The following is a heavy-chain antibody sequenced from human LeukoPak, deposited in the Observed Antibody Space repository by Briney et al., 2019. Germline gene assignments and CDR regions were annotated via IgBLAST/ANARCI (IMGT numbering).Heavy chain of an antibody. V-gene: IGHV3-74*01. D-gene: IGHD2/OR15-2a*01. CDR1: GFTFNKYW. J-gene: IGHJ4*02. CDR2: INNDGSAT. Sequence: PGGSLRLSCRVSGFTFNKYWMHWVRQAPGKGLVWVSRINNDGSATNYADFVKGRITISRDNARNTLYLQMNGLRVEDTARYYCARESAIVRVPFDDWGQGTLVTVSS. CDR3: ARESAIVRVPFDD.